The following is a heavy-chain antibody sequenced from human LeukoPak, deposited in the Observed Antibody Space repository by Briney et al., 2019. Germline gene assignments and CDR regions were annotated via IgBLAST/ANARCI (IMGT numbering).Heavy chain of an antibody. Sequence: GGSLRLSCAASGFTFDDYAMHWFRQAPGKGLEWVSGISWNSGSIGYADSVKGRFTISRDNAKNSLYLQMNSLRAEDMALYYCAKGPKRYFDWLGNWFDPWGQGTLVTVSS. V-gene: IGHV3-9*03. J-gene: IGHJ5*02. CDR2: ISWNSGSI. CDR3: AKGPKRYFDWLGNWFDP. CDR1: GFTFDDYA. D-gene: IGHD3-9*01.